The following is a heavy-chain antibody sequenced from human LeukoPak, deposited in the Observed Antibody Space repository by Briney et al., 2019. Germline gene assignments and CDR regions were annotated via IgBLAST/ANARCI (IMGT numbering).Heavy chain of an antibody. Sequence: SETLSLTCTVSGGSISSSSYYWGWIRQPPGKGLEWIGYIYYTETSYNPSLKSRVTISADTSKNQFSLKLYSVTAADTAVYYCATRKLGNDYWGQGTLVTVPS. D-gene: IGHD7-27*01. CDR3: ATRKLGNDY. CDR1: GGSISSSSYY. V-gene: IGHV4-61*05. CDR2: IYYTET. J-gene: IGHJ4*02.